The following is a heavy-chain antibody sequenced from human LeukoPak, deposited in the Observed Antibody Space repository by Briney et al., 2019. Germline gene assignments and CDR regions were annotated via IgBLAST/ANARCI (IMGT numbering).Heavy chain of an antibody. CDR1: GYSFTSYW. CDR3: ARPANRGDAFDI. J-gene: IGHJ3*02. Sequence: HEESLKISCKGSGYSFTSYWIGWVRQMPGKGLEWMGIIYPGDSDTRYSPSFQGQVTISADKSITTAYLQWSSLRASDTAMYYCARPANRGDAFDIWGQGTMVTVSS. D-gene: IGHD2/OR15-2a*01. V-gene: IGHV5-51*01. CDR2: IYPGDSDT.